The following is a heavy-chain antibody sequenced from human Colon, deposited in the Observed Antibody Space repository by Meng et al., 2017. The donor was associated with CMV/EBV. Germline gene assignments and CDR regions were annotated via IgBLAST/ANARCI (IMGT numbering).Heavy chain of an antibody. Sequence: GSLRLSCSVSGGSISSYYWSWVRQPPGKGLEWIGHIYNSGTTTYSTSLKSRVTISLDTSKNQFYLKMNSLTAADTAVYYCARYAGWLKAYDYWGQGTPVTVSS. CDR1: GGSISSYY. J-gene: IGHJ4*02. CDR3: ARYAGWLKAYDY. V-gene: IGHV4-4*08. CDR2: IYNSGTT. D-gene: IGHD5-12*01.